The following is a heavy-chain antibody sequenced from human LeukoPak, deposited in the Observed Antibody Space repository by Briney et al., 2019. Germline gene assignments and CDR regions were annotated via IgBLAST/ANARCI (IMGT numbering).Heavy chain of an antibody. CDR1: GFSFSDYS. J-gene: IGHJ4*02. V-gene: IGHV3-48*02. CDR3: ARQRQPYTNYESGSEY. CDR2: ISSTSSTK. Sequence: GGSLRLSCAASGFSFSDYSMNWIRQAPGKGKEWVSYISSTSSTKYYADSVKGRFTISRDTAKSSLYLQMDSLRDADMAVYYCARQRQPYTNYESGSEYWGPGTLVAVSS. D-gene: IGHD4-11*01.